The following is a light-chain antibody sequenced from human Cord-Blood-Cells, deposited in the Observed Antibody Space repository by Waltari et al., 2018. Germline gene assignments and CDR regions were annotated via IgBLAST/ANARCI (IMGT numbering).Light chain of an antibody. CDR2: EVS. CDR3: SSYTSSSTLNWV. Sequence: QSALTQPASVSGSPGQSMTISCTGTSSDVGAYNYVSLYQQHPGKAPKLMIYEVSNRPSGVSNRFPGSKSGHTASLTISGLQAEDEADYYCSSYTSSSTLNWVFGGGTKLTVL. J-gene: IGLJ3*02. V-gene: IGLV2-14*01. CDR1: SSDVGAYNY.